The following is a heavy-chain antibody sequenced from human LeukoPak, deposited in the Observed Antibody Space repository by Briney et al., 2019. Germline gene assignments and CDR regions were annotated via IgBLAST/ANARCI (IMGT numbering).Heavy chain of an antibody. CDR2: ISGSGGST. CDR3: ARSMRGAIAAAGTLNAFDI. Sequence: GGSLRLSCAASGFTFSSYAMSWVRQAPGKGLEWVSAISGSGGSTYYADSVKGRFTISRDNSKNTLYLQMNSLRAEDTAVYYCARSMRGAIAAAGTLNAFDIWGQGTMVTVSS. D-gene: IGHD6-13*01. V-gene: IGHV3-23*01. CDR1: GFTFSSYA. J-gene: IGHJ3*02.